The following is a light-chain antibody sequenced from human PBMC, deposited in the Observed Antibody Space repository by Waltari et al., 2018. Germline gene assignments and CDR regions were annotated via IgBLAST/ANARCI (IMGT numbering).Light chain of an antibody. CDR3: QPYSIMPWT. J-gene: IGKJ1*01. Sequence: DIVMTQSPDSLAVSLGERATINCKSSQSVFYTSNNQNYLALYRQKSGQPPELPIYWAYTRESGVPTRFRCSGSATNFNLTIRSLQAEDVAVYYCQPYSIMPWTFGQGTKVEIK. CDR2: WAY. CDR1: QSVFYTSNNQNY. V-gene: IGKV4-1*01.